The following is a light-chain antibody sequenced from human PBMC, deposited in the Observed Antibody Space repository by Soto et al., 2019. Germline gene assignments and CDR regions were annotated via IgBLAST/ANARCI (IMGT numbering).Light chain of an antibody. CDR3: QQSFGTPLYT. V-gene: IGKV1-39*01. CDR1: QSTSSY. J-gene: IGKJ2*01. Sequence: DIQMTQSPSSLSASVGDRVTITCRASQSTSSYLNWYQQKSGKAPKLLIYASSTLQSGVPSRFSGGGSGTDFTLTISSLQPEDFATYYWQQSFGTPLYTFGQGTKLEIK. CDR2: ASS.